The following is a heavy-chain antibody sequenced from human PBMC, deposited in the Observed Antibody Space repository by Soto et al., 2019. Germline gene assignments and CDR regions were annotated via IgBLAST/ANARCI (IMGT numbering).Heavy chain of an antibody. CDR3: ARGVIAAREGFDC. J-gene: IGHJ4*02. D-gene: IGHD6-6*01. CDR1: GYTFTSYY. Sequence: ASVKVSCKASGYTFTSYYMHWVRQAPGQGLEWMGIIDPSGGSTSYAQKFQGRVTMTRDTSTSTVYMELSSLRYEDTAVYYCARGVIAAREGFDCWGQGTLVTVSS. V-gene: IGHV1-46*01. CDR2: IDPSGGST.